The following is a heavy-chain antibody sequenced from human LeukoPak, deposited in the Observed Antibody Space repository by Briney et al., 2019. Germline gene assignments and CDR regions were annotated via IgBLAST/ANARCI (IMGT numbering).Heavy chain of an antibody. CDR3: ASVPNYYGSGRPFDY. CDR2: ISSSSSYI. V-gene: IGHV3-21*01. J-gene: IGHJ4*02. D-gene: IGHD3-10*01. CDR1: GFTFSSYS. Sequence: GGSLRPSCAASGFTFSSYSMNWVRQAPGKGLEWVSSISSSSSYIYYADSVKGRFTISRDNAKNSLYLQMNSLRAENTAVYYCASVPNYYGSGRPFDYWGQGTLVTVSS.